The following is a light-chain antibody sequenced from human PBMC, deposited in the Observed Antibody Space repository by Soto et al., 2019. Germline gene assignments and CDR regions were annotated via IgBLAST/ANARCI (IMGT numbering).Light chain of an antibody. CDR1: SSDVGAYNF. CDR2: NVY. V-gene: IGLV2-14*03. Sequence: QSALTQPASVSGSPGQSITISCTGTSSDVGAYNFVSWHQQHPGKAPKLMIYNVYDRPSGISYRFSGSKSGNTASLTFSGLQGEDEADYYCSAYTVSRRYVFGTGTKVTVL. CDR3: SAYTVSRRYV. J-gene: IGLJ1*01.